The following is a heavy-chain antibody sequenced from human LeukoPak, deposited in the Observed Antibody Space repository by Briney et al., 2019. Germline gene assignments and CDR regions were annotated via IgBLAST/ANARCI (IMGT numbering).Heavy chain of an antibody. Sequence: SETLSLTCIVSGGSVSSGTYYWYWIRQPPGKGLEWIGYIHYSGSTNYNPSLKTRVTISVDTSKNQFSLKLSSVTAADTAVYYCARIFGSGPGEYTWFDPWGQGTLVTVSS. J-gene: IGHJ5*02. V-gene: IGHV4-61*01. CDR1: GGSVSSGTYY. D-gene: IGHD3-10*01. CDR2: IHYSGST. CDR3: ARIFGSGPGEYTWFDP.